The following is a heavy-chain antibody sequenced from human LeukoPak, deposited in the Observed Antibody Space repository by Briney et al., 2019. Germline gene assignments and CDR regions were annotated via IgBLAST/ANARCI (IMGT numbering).Heavy chain of an antibody. CDR2: IWFDGSNI. D-gene: IGHD4-11*01. CDR1: GFIFSNYG. CDR3: SRDHSDYSFDY. Sequence: GRSLRLSCVASGFIFSNYGMNWVRQAPGKGLEGVAIIWFDGSNIDYADSVKGRFTISRDNSKNTLFLQMNSLRAEDTAVYYCSRDHSDYSFDYWGEGTLVTVSS. J-gene: IGHJ4*02. V-gene: IGHV3-33*01.